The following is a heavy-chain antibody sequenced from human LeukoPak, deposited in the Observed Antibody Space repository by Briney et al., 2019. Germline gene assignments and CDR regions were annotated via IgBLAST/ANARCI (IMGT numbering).Heavy chain of an antibody. J-gene: IGHJ3*02. D-gene: IGHD1-26*01. CDR2: ISGSGGST. CDR1: GFTLSSYA. Sequence: GGSLRLSCAASGFTLSSYAMSWVRQAPGKGLEWVSAISGSGGSTYYADSVKGRFTISRDNSKNTLYLQMNSLRAEDTAVYYCAKGGGSYYAGRAFDIWSQGTMVTVSS. V-gene: IGHV3-23*01. CDR3: AKGGGSYYAGRAFDI.